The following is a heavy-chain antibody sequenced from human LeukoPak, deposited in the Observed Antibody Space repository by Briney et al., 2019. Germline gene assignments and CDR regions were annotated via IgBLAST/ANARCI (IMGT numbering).Heavy chain of an antibody. J-gene: IGHJ4*02. CDR2: ISGSGGST. V-gene: IGHV3-23*01. CDR3: AKDRSSGGSFDY. CDR1: GFTFSSYA. D-gene: IGHD2-15*01. Sequence: GGSLRLSCAASGFTFSSYAMHWVRQAPGKGLEWVSDISGSGGSTYYADSVKGRFTISRDNSKNTLYLQMNSLRAEDTAVYYCAKDRSSGGSFDYWGQGTLVTVSS.